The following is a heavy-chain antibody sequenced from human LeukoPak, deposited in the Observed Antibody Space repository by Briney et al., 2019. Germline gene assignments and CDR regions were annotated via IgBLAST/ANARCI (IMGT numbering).Heavy chain of an antibody. CDR3: ARDGGYSYGLPFDY. CDR1: XGTFNSYA. CDR2: IIPIFGRA. V-gene: IGHV1-69*05. Sequence: SVXXXCKGSXGTFNSYAISWVRQAPGQGVEWMGRIIPIFGRANYAQKFQGRVTITTDEATSTDYMEMRRQRAEDTAVYYCARDGGYSYGLPFDYWGQGTLVTVSS. D-gene: IGHD5-18*01. J-gene: IGHJ4*02.